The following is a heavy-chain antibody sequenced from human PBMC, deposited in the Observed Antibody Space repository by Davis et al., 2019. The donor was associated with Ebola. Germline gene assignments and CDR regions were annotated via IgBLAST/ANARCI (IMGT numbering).Heavy chain of an antibody. CDR2: INPSGGST. Sequence: ASVKVSCKASGYTFTSYYMHWVRQAPGQGLEWMGIINPSGGSTSYAQKFQGRVTMTRDTSTSTVYMELSSLRSEDTAVYYCARVRGVVVTAMPLWDWGQGTLVTVSS. CDR3: ARVRGVVVTAMPLWD. CDR1: GYTFTSYY. J-gene: IGHJ4*02. V-gene: IGHV1-46*01. D-gene: IGHD2-21*02.